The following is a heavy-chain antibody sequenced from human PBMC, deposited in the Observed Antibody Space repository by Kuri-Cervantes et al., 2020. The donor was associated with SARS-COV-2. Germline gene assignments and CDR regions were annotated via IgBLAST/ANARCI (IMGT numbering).Heavy chain of an antibody. D-gene: IGHD2-15*01. CDR3: ARFPTVVVPAATVVYYYYGLDV. CDR2: IDWNDDK. CDR1: RFSLRTSGGR. Sequence: GPPLMNPTQTRTLTCTFSRFSLRTSGGRVSWSRQPPGKALEWLAHIDWNDDKFYTTTQRTRLTMSKETSKNQVVLTLTNVDPVDTATYYCARFPTVVVPAATVVYYYYGLDVWGQGTTVTVSS. V-gene: IGHV2-70*04. J-gene: IGHJ6*02.